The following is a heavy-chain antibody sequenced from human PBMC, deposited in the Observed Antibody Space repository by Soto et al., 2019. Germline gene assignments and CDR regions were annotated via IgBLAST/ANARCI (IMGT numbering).Heavy chain of an antibody. CDR3: ARTLSSSAENWFDP. J-gene: IGHJ5*02. CDR1: GDSVSSISAA. CDR2: TYYRSKWYN. D-gene: IGHD6-6*01. V-gene: IGHV6-1*01. Sequence: SQTLSLTCAISGDSVSSISAAWIWIRQSPSRGLEWLGRTYYRSKWYNDYAVSVKSRITINPDTSKNQFSLQLNSVTPEDTAVYFCARTLSSSAENWFDPWGQGTLVTVSS.